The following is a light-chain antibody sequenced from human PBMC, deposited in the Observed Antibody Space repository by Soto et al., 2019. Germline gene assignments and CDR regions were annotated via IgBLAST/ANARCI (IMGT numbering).Light chain of an antibody. J-gene: IGLJ1*01. CDR1: MRDVGAYNL. Sequence: QSALTQPASVSGSAGQSITISCSGTMRDVGAYNLVSWYQQHPGTAPKLIIYEVRNRPSGISSRFSGSRSGNTASLTISGLQSEDEADYYCSSYRSSSTLYVFGTGTKLTVL. CDR3: SSYRSSSTLYV. CDR2: EVR. V-gene: IGLV2-14*01.